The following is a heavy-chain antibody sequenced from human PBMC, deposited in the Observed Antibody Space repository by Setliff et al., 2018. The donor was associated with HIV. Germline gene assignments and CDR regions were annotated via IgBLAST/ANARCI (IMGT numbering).Heavy chain of an antibody. CDR2: IIPIFGTA. CDR3: AATYYYDSSGLHGFDY. Sequence: ASVKVSCKASGGTFSSYAISWVRQAPGQGLEWMGGIIPIFGTANYAQKFQGRVTITADESTSTAYMELSSLRSEDTAVYYCAATYYYDSSGLHGFDYWGQGTTVTVSS. J-gene: IGHJ4*03. CDR1: GGTFSSYA. D-gene: IGHD3-22*01. V-gene: IGHV1-69*13.